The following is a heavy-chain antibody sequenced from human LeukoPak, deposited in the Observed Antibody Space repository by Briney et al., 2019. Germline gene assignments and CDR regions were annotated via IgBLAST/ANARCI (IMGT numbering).Heavy chain of an antibody. Sequence: PGGSLRLSCAASGFTFDDYGTSWVRQAPGKGLEWVSGINWNGGSTGYADSVKGRFTISRDNAKNSLYLQMNSLRAEDTALYHCARDVARYCSGGSCYWLDPWGQGTLVTVSS. CDR1: GFTFDDYG. CDR3: ARDVARYCSGGSCYWLDP. D-gene: IGHD2-15*01. J-gene: IGHJ5*02. CDR2: INWNGGST. V-gene: IGHV3-20*01.